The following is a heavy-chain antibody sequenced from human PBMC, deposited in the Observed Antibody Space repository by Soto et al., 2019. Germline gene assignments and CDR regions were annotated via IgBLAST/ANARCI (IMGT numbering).Heavy chain of an antibody. V-gene: IGHV2-5*02. J-gene: IGHJ4*02. CDR1: GFSLSTSGVG. Sequence: QITLKESGPTLVKPTQTLTLTCTFSGFSLSTSGVGVGWIRQPPGKALEWLALIYWDDDKRYSPSLKSRLTITXXTXKXXVVLTMTNMDPVDTATYYCAHLYYYDSSGYYPFDYWGQGTLVTVSS. CDR2: IYWDDDK. CDR3: AHLYYYDSSGYYPFDY. D-gene: IGHD3-22*01.